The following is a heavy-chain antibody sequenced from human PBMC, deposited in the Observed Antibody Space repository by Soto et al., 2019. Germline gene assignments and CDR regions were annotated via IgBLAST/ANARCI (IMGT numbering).Heavy chain of an antibody. V-gene: IGHV1-69*13. J-gene: IGHJ3*02. CDR2: IIPIFGTA. Sequence: AVKVSCKASGGTFSSYAISWVRQAPGQGLEWMGGIIPIFGTANYAQKFQGRVTITADESTSTAYMELSSLRSEDTAVYYCARVPPSPNSSGYYPWAFDIWGQGTMVTVSS. CDR3: ARVPPSPNSSGYYPWAFDI. CDR1: GGTFSSYA. D-gene: IGHD3-22*01.